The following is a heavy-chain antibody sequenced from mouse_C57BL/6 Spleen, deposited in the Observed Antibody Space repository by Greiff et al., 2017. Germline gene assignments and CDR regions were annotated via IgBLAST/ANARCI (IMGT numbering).Heavy chain of an antibody. CDR1: GYTFTSYW. CDR3: ARADSSGPYYFDY. Sequence: QVQLQQPGAELVKPGASVKLSCKASGYTFTSYWMQWVKQRPGQGLEWIGEIDPSDSYTNYNQKFKGKATLTVDTSSSTAYMQLSSLTSEDSAVYYCARADSSGPYYFDYWGQGTTLTVSS. CDR2: IDPSDSYT. D-gene: IGHD3-2*02. J-gene: IGHJ2*01. V-gene: IGHV1-50*01.